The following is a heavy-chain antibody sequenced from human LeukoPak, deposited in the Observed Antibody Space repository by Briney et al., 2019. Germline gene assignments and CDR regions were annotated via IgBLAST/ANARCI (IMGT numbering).Heavy chain of an antibody. CDR1: GFTFSSYS. CDR3: AKGAAAAGRKLDY. V-gene: IGHV3-23*01. Sequence: GGSLRLSCAASGFTFSSYSMSWVRQAPGKGLEWVSGITVTGDTYYADSLKGRFTISRDNSRNTLYLQMNSLRVDDTAVYYCAKGAAAAGRKLDYWGQGTLVTVSS. CDR2: ITVTGDT. D-gene: IGHD6-13*01. J-gene: IGHJ4*02.